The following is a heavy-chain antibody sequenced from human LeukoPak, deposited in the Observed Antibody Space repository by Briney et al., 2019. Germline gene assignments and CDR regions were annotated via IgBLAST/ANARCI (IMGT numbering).Heavy chain of an antibody. CDR1: GYSFTSYW. J-gene: IGHJ4*02. D-gene: IGHD5-18*01. V-gene: IGHV5-51*01. CDR2: IYPGDSDT. CDR3: ASTRGYSYGYPRYYFDY. Sequence: GESLKISCKGSGYSFTSYWIGWVRQMPGKGLEWMGIIYPGDSDTRYSPSFQGQVTISADKSISTAYLQWSSLKASDTAMHYCASTRGYSYGYPRYYFDYWGQGTLVTVSS.